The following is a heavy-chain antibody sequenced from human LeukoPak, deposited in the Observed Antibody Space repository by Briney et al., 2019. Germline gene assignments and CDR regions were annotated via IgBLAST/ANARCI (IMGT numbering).Heavy chain of an antibody. V-gene: IGHV4-59*12. CDR2: IYYSGST. J-gene: IGHJ3*02. D-gene: IGHD3-16*02. CDR3: ARGPYYVWGSYRSTRADAFDI. Sequence: PSETLSLTCTVSGGSISSYYWSWIRQPPGKGLEWIGYIYYSGSTNYNPSLKSRVTISVDTSKNQFSLKLSSVTAADTAVYYCARGPYYVWGSYRSTRADAFDIWGQGTMVTVSS. CDR1: GGSISSYY.